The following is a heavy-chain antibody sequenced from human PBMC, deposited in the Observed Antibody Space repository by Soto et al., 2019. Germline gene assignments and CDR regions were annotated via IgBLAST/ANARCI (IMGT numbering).Heavy chain of an antibody. CDR3: ARDFYPLAYYFDP. Sequence: QVQLVQSEAEVKKPGASVKVSCEASGYTFINHGISWVRQAPGQGLEWMGWVSGSNGNTKYAQKFQGRVTMTTETSTSTAHMELRNLSSDDTAVYFCARDFYPLAYYFDPCGQGTLVTFSS. CDR2: VSGSNGNT. J-gene: IGHJ4*02. V-gene: IGHV1-18*04. CDR1: GYTFINHG.